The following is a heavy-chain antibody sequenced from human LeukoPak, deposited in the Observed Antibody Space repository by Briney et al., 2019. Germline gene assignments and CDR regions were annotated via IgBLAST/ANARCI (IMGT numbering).Heavy chain of an antibody. Sequence: GASVKVSCKASGYTFTSYDINWVRQATGQGLEWMGWINPNSGGTNYAQKFQGRVTMTRDTSISTAYMELSRLRSDDTAVYYCARDVWFGESSLGYFDYWGQGTLVTVSS. CDR3: ARDVWFGESSLGYFDY. CDR1: GYTFTSYD. CDR2: INPNSGGT. V-gene: IGHV1-2*02. J-gene: IGHJ4*02. D-gene: IGHD3-10*01.